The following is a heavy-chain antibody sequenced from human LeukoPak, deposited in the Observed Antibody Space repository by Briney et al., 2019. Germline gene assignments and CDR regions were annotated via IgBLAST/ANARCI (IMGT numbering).Heavy chain of an antibody. J-gene: IGHJ4*02. D-gene: IGHD1-26*01. Sequence: ASVKVSCKASGGTFSSYAISWVRQAPGQGLEWLGIINPSGGSTGYAQKFQGRVTMTTDTSTSTAHMELRSLRYDDTAVYYCARDGRFAAYEPDYWGQGTLVTVSS. CDR2: INPSGGST. CDR3: ARDGRFAAYEPDY. CDR1: GGTFSSYA. V-gene: IGHV1-46*01.